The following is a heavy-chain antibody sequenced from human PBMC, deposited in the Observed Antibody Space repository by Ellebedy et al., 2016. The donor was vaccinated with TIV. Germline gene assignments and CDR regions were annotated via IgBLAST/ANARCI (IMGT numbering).Heavy chain of an antibody. V-gene: IGHV4-39*01. CDR3: ARHSRGWYYFDY. D-gene: IGHD6-19*01. CDR2: FYYSGST. CDR1: GGSISSGSYF. Sequence: MPSATLSLTCTVSGGSISSGSYFWGWIRQPPGKGLEWLGSFYYSGSTYYNPSLKSRVTISVDTSKNQFSLKLSSVTAADTAVYYCARHSRGWYYFDYWGQGTLVTVSS. J-gene: IGHJ4*02.